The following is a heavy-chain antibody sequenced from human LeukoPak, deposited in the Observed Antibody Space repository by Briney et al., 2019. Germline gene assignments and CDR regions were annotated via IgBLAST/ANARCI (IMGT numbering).Heavy chain of an antibody. D-gene: IGHD3-10*01. J-gene: IGHJ3*02. Sequence: ASVKVSCKASGYTFTGYYMHWVRQAPGQGLEWMGWINPNRGGTNYAQKLQGRVTMTRDTSLSTAYMELSRLRSDDTAVYYCARDHFRILWFGEPGAFDIWGQGTMVTVSS. CDR2: INPNRGGT. CDR1: GYTFTGYY. V-gene: IGHV1-2*02. CDR3: ARDHFRILWFGEPGAFDI.